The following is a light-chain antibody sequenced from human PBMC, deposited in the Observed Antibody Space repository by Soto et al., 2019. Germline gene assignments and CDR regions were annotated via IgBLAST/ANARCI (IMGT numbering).Light chain of an antibody. CDR3: SSYTSSSTPYV. Sequence: QSALTQPPSVSGSPGQSVTIPCTGTSSDVGSYNYVSWYQQHPGKAPKLMIYDVSNRPSGVSNRFSGSKSGNTASLTISGLQAEDEADYYCSSYTSSSTPYVFGTGTKVTVL. CDR2: DVS. J-gene: IGLJ1*01. V-gene: IGLV2-14*01. CDR1: SSDVGSYNY.